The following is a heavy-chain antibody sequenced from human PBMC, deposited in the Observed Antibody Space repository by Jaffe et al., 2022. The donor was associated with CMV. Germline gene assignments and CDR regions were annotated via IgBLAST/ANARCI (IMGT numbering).Heavy chain of an antibody. Sequence: EVQLVESGGGLVKPGGSLRLSCAASGFTFSTYSMNWVRQAPGRGPEWVSSISRSSSYMYYADSVKGRFTISRDNAKNSLYLQMNSLRVEDTAMYYCAREDDSSAYYLGYFDYWGQGTLVTVSS. CDR1: GFTFSTYS. J-gene: IGHJ4*02. V-gene: IGHV3-21*01. CDR2: ISRSSSYM. CDR3: AREDDSSAYYLGYFDY. D-gene: IGHD3-22*01.